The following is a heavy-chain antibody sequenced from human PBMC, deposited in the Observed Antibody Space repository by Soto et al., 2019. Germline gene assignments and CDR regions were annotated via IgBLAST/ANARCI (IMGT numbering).Heavy chain of an antibody. V-gene: IGHV4-31*03. J-gene: IGHJ5*02. CDR1: GGSITRGGYY. CDR3: ARDPAP. Sequence: QVQLQESGPGLVKPSETLSLTCTVSGGSITRGGYYWSWIRQHPGKGLEWVGYIYNSGTTYYNLSLKSRVTISVDTSKNQFSLKLTSVTAADTAVYYCARDPAPWGQGTLVTVSS. CDR2: IYNSGTT.